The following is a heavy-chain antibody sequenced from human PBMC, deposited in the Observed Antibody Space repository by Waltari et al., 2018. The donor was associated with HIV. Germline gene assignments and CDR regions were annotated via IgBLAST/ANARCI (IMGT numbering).Heavy chain of an antibody. V-gene: IGHV3-33*06. CDR1: GFTFTSRG. D-gene: IGHD3-16*01. J-gene: IGHJ3*02. CDR3: VKERGPFNGFDI. CDR2: IWSDGYNK. Sequence: QVYLMESGSGVVQAAGPLKLSSAASGFTFTSRGMHWVRQAPGKGLEWVAVIWSDGYNKFYADSVRGRFTFSRDNSKYTLSLQMNSLRAEDTALYYCVKERGPFNGFDIWGQGTMVTVSS.